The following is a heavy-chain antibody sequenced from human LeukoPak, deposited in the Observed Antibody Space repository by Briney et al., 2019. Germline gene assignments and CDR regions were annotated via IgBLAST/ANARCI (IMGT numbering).Heavy chain of an antibody. CDR1: GFTFSSYW. Sequence: TGGSLRLSCAASGFTFSSYWVSWVRQAPGKGLEWVANIKQDGSEKYYVDSVKGRFTISRDNAKNSLYLQMNSLRAEDTAVYYCARGGDCMGVTPTRMYYYYMDVWGKGTTVTVPS. D-gene: IGHD2-15*01. CDR2: IKQDGSEK. V-gene: IGHV3-7*01. J-gene: IGHJ6*03. CDR3: ARGGDCMGVTPTRMYYYYMDV.